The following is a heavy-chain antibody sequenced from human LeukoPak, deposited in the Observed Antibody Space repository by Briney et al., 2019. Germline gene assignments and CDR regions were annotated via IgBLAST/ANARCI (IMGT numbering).Heavy chain of an antibody. CDR1: GDSISNYY. J-gene: IGHJ4*02. CDR2: IYYSEST. CDR3: ARGRCRNSGCRPYFDY. D-gene: IGHD3-22*01. Sequence: PSETLSLTCTVSGDSISNYYWSWIRQPPGKGLEWIGYIYYSESTNYNPSLKSRVTISTDTSKSQFSLNLRSVTAEDTGIYYCARGRCRNSGCRPYFDYWGLGTQVTVSS. V-gene: IGHV4-59*01.